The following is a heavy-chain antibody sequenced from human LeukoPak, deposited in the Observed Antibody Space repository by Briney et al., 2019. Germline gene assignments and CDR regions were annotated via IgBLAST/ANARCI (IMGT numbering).Heavy chain of an antibody. Sequence: ASVKVSCKASGGTFSSYAISWVRQAPGQGLEWMGRIIPILGIANYAQKFQGRVTITADKSTSTAYMELSSLRSEDTAVYYCARVSSGGRNSCYDGDYWGHWTLVT. D-gene: IGHD5-12*01. CDR3: ARVSSGGRNSCYDGDY. CDR1: GGTFSSYA. J-gene: IGHJ4*03. CDR2: IIPILGIA. V-gene: IGHV1-69*04.